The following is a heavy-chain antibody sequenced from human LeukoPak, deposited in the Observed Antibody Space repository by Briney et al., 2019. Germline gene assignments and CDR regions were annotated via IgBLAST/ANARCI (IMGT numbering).Heavy chain of an antibody. CDR3: ANGGSMAHEKIHN. V-gene: IGHV3-20*01. CDR1: GFTFDDYG. D-gene: IGHD2/OR15-2a*01. CDR2: LNWNGGST. Sequence: GGSLRLSCAASGFTFDDYGMSWVRQAPGKGLEWVSGLNWNGGSTGYADSVKGRFTISRDNAKNSLYLQMSSLRAEDTAVYHCANGGSMAHEKIHNWGQGTLVTVSS. J-gene: IGHJ4*02.